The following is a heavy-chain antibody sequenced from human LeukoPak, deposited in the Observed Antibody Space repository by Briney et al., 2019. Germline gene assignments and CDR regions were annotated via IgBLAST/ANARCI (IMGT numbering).Heavy chain of an antibody. CDR3: ARDGHDILTGYPHY. D-gene: IGHD3-9*01. Sequence: GASVKVSCKASGYTFTGYYMHWVRQAPGQGLEWMGWINPNSGGTNYAQKFQGRVAMTRDTSISTAYMELSRLRSDDTAVYYCARDGHDILTGYPHYWGQGTLVTVSS. CDR2: INPNSGGT. CDR1: GYTFTGYY. J-gene: IGHJ4*02. V-gene: IGHV1-2*02.